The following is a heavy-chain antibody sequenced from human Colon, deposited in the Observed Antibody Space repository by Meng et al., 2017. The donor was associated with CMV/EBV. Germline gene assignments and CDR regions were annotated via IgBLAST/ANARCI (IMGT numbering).Heavy chain of an antibody. CDR1: GGSLGRHY. CDR3: VRDLTGEEDY. V-gene: IGHV4-34*01. Sequence: SETLSLTCAVSGGSLGRHYWSWIRQSPGKGLEWIGDINTSGRPNYNPSLKSRVTISIDTSRNQFYLNVNSETAADTAVYYCVRDLTGEEDYWGQGNLVTVSS. D-gene: IGHD7-27*01. CDR2: INTSGRP. J-gene: IGHJ4*02.